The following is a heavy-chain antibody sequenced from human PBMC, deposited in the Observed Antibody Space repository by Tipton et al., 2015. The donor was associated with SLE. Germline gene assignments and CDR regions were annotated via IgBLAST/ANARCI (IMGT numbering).Heavy chain of an antibody. CDR2: SYYGGNT. Sequence: GLVKPSETLSLTCSVSGGSISSSNYFWAWIRQPPGKGLEWIGSSYYGGNTYYSPSLKSRVTISVDTSKNQFSLKLNSVTAADTAVYYCATHYPLLSEFAVNGLGYFDSWGQGTLVTVSS. J-gene: IGHJ4*02. D-gene: IGHD4-17*01. CDR3: ATHYPLLSEFAVNGLGYFDS. V-gene: IGHV4-39*01. CDR1: GGSISSSNYF.